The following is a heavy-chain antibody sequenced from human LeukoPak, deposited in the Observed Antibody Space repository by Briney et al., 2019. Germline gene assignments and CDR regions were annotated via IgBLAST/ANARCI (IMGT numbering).Heavy chain of an antibody. CDR3: ARAWSFDGRTKGDVWGSYPNWFDP. J-gene: IGHJ5*02. CDR1: GYTFTEYA. CDR2: INTNTGNP. V-gene: IGHV7-4-1*02. Sequence: GASVKVSCKASGYTFTEYAMNWVRQAPGQGLEWMGWINTNTGNPTYAQGFTGRFVFSLDTSVSTAYLQISSLKAEDTAVYYCARAWSFDGRTKGDVWGSYPNWFDPWGQGTLVTVSS. D-gene: IGHD3-16*02.